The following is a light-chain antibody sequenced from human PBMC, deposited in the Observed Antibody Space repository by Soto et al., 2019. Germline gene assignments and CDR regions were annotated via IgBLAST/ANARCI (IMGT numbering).Light chain of an antibody. V-gene: IGKV3-20*01. Sequence: EIVLTQSPGTLSLSPGERATLSCRASQSVSSSYLAWYQQKPGQAPRLLIYGASSRATGIPDRFSGSGSGTDFTLTIGRLEPEEFAVYYCLQYGSSLFTFGPGTKVDIK. CDR2: GAS. J-gene: IGKJ3*01. CDR3: LQYGSSLFT. CDR1: QSVSSSY.